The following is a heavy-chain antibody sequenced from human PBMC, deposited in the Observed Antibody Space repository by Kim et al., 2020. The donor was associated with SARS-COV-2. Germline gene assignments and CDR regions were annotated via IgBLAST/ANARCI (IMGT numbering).Heavy chain of an antibody. CDR3: ARHSSASGYNAFDI. J-gene: IGHJ3*02. V-gene: IGHV4-59*08. Sequence: KPTLESRVTISVDTSKNQCSLRLSSVTAADTALYYCARHSSASGYNAFDIWGHGTMVTVSS. D-gene: IGHD1-1*01.